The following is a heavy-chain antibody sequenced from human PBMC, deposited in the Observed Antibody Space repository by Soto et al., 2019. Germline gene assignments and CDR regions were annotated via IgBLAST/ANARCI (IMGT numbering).Heavy chain of an antibody. CDR3: ARSYCSSTSCWDYYYGMDV. CDR2: ISGSGGST. J-gene: IGHJ6*02. Sequence: GGSLRLSCAASGFTFSSYAMSWVRQAPGKGLEWVSAISGSGGSTYYADSVKGRFTISRDNAKNSLYLQMNSLRAEDTAVYYCARSYCSSTSCWDYYYGMDVWGQGTTVTVSS. D-gene: IGHD2-2*01. V-gene: IGHV3-23*01. CDR1: GFTFSSYA.